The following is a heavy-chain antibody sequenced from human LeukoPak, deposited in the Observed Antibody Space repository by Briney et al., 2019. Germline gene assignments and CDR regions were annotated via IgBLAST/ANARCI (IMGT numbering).Heavy chain of an antibody. Sequence: SQTLSLTCAISGDSVSSNSAAWNWIRQSPSRGLEWLGRTYYRSKWYNDYAVSVKSRITINPDTSKNQFSLQLNSVTPEDTAVYYCARVAWDIVVVPAAQGDAFDIWGQGTMVTVSS. CDR3: ARVAWDIVVVPAAQGDAFDI. CDR2: TYYRSKWYN. V-gene: IGHV6-1*01. J-gene: IGHJ3*02. CDR1: GDSVSSNSAA. D-gene: IGHD2-2*01.